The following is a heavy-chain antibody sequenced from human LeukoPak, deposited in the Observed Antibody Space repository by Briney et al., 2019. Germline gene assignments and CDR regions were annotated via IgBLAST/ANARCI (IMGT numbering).Heavy chain of an antibody. V-gene: IGHV3-48*02. Sequence: GGSLRLSCAASGFTFSSYNMNWVRQAPGKGLEWVSHISGSGSTMHYADSVKGRFTISRDNAKNSLCLQVNSLRDEDTAAYYCARDWYYFDSWGQGTLVTVSS. CDR2: ISGSGSTM. CDR3: ARDWYYFDS. CDR1: GFTFSSYN. J-gene: IGHJ4*02.